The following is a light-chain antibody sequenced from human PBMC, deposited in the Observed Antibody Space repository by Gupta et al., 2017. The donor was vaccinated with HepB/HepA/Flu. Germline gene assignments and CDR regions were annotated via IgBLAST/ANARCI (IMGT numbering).Light chain of an antibody. CDR3: QAWDSSTADV. CDR1: KLGDKY. Sequence: SSELTQPPSVSVSQGQTASITCSGDKLGDKYACWYQQKPGQSPVLVIYQDSKRPSGIPERFSGSNSGNTATLTISGTQAMDEADYYCQAWDSSTADVFGTGTKVTVL. J-gene: IGLJ1*01. CDR2: QDS. V-gene: IGLV3-1*01.